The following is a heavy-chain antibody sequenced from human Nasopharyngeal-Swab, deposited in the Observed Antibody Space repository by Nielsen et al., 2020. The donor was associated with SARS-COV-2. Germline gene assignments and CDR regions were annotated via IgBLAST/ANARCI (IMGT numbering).Heavy chain of an antibody. CDR2: MNPNSGNT. CDR3: ARDVAWWGSDYYYGMDD. D-gene: IGHD2-15*01. V-gene: IGHV1-8*01. CDR1: GYTFTSYD. J-gene: IGHJ6*02. Sequence: ASVKVSCKASGYTFTSYDINWVRQATGQGLEWMGWMNPNSGNTGYAQKFQGRVTMTRNTSISTAYMELSSLRSEDTAVYYCARDVAWWGSDYYYGMDDWGQGTTVTVSS.